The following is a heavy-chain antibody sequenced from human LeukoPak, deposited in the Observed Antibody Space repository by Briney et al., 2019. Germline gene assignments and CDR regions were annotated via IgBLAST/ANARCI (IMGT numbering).Heavy chain of an antibody. CDR2: INHSGST. Sequence: SETLSFTCAVYGGSFSGYYWSWIRQPPGKGLEWIGEINHSGSTNYNPSLKSRVTISVDTSKNQFSLKLSSVTAADTAVYYCARDRHLRRGMDVWGQGTTVTVSS. CDR3: ARDRHLRRGMDV. CDR1: GGSFSGYY. D-gene: IGHD3-16*02. J-gene: IGHJ6*02. V-gene: IGHV4-34*01.